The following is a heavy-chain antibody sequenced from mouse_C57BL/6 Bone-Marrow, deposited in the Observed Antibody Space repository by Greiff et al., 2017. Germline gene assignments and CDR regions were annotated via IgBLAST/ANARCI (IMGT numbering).Heavy chain of an antibody. CDR3: TTDYDGSSSYYYAMDY. J-gene: IGHJ4*01. Sequence: EVQLQQSGAELVRPGASVKLSCTASGFNIKDDYMHWVKQRPEKGLEWIGWIDPENGDTEYASKFQGKANITEDTSSNTAYLQLSSLTSEDTAVYYCTTDYDGSSSYYYAMDYWGQGTSVTVSS. D-gene: IGHD1-1*01. CDR1: GFNIKDDY. V-gene: IGHV14-4*01. CDR2: IDPENGDT.